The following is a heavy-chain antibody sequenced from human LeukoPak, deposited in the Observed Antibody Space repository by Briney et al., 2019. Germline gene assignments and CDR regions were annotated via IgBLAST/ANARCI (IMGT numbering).Heavy chain of an antibody. CDR2: TYYKSKWFH. D-gene: IGHD3-22*01. CDR3: ARDAAYYHDSSGYLDY. Sequence: PSQTLSLTCAIFGDSVSSNSWNWIRQSPSRGLEWLGRTYYKSKWFHDYAVSVESRIIINPDTSKNQFTLQLNSVTAADTAVYYCARDAAYYHDSSGYLDYWGQGTLVTVSS. J-gene: IGHJ4*02. V-gene: IGHV6-1*01. CDR1: GDSVSSNS.